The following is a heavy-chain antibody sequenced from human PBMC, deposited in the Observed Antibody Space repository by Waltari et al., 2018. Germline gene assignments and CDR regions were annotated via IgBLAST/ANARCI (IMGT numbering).Heavy chain of an antibody. Sequence: EVQLVESGGGLVQPGGSLRLSCVASGFSFSNHYMDWVRQAPGKGLEWVGRIRNEANKYTTEYAASVKGRFTISRDDSRRSVYLQANSLKSEDTALCYCVRGEVDTIAPAVFDYWGQGTLVTVSS. D-gene: IGHD2-15*01. CDR1: GFSFSNHY. V-gene: IGHV3-72*01. CDR3: VRGEVDTIAPAVFDY. CDR2: IRNEANKYTT. J-gene: IGHJ4*02.